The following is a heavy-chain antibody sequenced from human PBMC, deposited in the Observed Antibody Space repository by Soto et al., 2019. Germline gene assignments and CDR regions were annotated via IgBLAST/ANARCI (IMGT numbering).Heavy chain of an antibody. D-gene: IGHD1-7*01. J-gene: IGHJ4*02. V-gene: IGHV3-33*01. Sequence: GGSLRLSCAVPGGIFHGYGMHWVRQAPGKGLEWVAIIRFDGSNEEYADSVKGRFTISRDNSKNTLYLQMNTLGAEDTAVYYCARDGIGGTVFRGYLDCRGRGTVVTVSS. CDR3: ARDGIGGTVFRGYLDC. CDR1: GGIFHGYG. CDR2: IRFDGSNE.